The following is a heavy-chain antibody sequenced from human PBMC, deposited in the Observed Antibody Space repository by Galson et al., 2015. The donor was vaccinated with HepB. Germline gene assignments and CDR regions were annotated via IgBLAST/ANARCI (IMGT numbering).Heavy chain of an antibody. CDR3: AVYHRYSGYD. V-gene: IGHV1-58*01. CDR1: GFTYLTSA. J-gene: IGHJ4*02. Sequence: SVKVSCKASGFTYLTSAVQWVRQAREQRLEWIGWIVVGSGSTNYAQKFQERVTITRDMATGTVYMELSSLRSEDTAVYYCAVYHRYSGYDWGQGTLVTVSS. CDR2: IVVGSGST. D-gene: IGHD5-12*01.